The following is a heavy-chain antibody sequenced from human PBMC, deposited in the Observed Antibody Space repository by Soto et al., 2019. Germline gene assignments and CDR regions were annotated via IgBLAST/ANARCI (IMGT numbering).Heavy chain of an antibody. CDR3: ARYGVGSTTSYYYGMDV. J-gene: IGHJ6*02. Sequence: SQTLSLTCAISGDSVSSNSAAWNWIRQSPSRGLEWLGRTYYRSKWYNDYAVSVKSRITINPDTSKNQFSLQLSSVTPADTAVYYCARYGVGSTTSYYYGMDVWGQGTTVTVSS. V-gene: IGHV6-1*01. D-gene: IGHD1-26*01. CDR2: TYYRSKWYN. CDR1: GDSVSSNSAA.